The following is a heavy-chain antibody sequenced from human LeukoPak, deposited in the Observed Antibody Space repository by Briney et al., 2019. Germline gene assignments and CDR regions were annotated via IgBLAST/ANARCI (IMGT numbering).Heavy chain of an antibody. CDR1: GFTFSGYG. CDR3: GRGHYGDYA. Sequence: GGSLRLSCAASGFTFSGYGMSWVRQATGKGLECVANIKEDGSEKFYVDSVKGRFTISRDNAENSLFLQMNSLRAEDTAVYYCGRGHYGDYAWGQGTLVTVSS. D-gene: IGHD4-17*01. V-gene: IGHV3-7*01. CDR2: IKEDGSEK. J-gene: IGHJ5*02.